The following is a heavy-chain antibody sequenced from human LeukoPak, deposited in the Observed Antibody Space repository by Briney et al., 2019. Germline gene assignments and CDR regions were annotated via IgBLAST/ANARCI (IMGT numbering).Heavy chain of an antibody. J-gene: IGHJ3*02. CDR1: GFSLSTSGVG. V-gene: IGHV2-5*02. CDR3: AHRADIVVVVAGNDAFDI. D-gene: IGHD2-15*01. CDR2: IYWDDDK. Sequence: SGPTLVKPTQTLTLTCTFSGFSLSTSGVGVGWIRQPPGKALEWLALIYWDDDKRYSPSLKSRLTITKDTSKNQVVLTMTNMDPVDTATYYCAHRADIVVVVAGNDAFDIWGQGTMVTVSS.